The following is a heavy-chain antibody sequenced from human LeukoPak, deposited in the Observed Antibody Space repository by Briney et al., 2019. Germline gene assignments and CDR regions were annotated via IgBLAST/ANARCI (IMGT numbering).Heavy chain of an antibody. D-gene: IGHD2-21*02. CDR2: IYSGGST. CDR3: VRNSGDRGA. Sequence: PGGSLRLSCAASGFTVSNNYMSWVRRAAGKGLEWVALIYSGGSTYYADSVKGRFTISRDNSKNTLHLQMNSLRAEDTAVYYCVRNSGDRGAWGQGTLVTVSS. V-gene: IGHV3-53*01. J-gene: IGHJ5*02. CDR1: GFTVSNNY.